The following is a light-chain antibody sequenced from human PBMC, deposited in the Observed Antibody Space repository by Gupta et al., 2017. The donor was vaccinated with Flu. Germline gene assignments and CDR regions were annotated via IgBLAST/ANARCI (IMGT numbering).Light chain of an antibody. CDR2: GAS. J-gene: IGKJ1*01. V-gene: IGKV3-15*01. CDR1: QSVSSN. Sequence: EIVMTQSPTTPSVSPGERATLSCRASQSVSSNLAWYQQKPGQAPRILIYGASTRATGIPARFSGSGSGTEFTLTISSLQSEDFAVYYCQQYNNWLGTFGQGTKVEIK. CDR3: QQYNNWLGT.